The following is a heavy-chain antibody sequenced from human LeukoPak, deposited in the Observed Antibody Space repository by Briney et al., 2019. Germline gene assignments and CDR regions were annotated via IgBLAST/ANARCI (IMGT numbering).Heavy chain of an antibody. V-gene: IGHV7-4-1*02. J-gene: IGHJ6*02. CDR2: INTNTGNP. Sequence: GASVKVSCKASGYAFTDYTVNWVRQAPGQGLEWMGWINTNTGNPSYAQGFTGRLVFSLDTSVSTAYLQISSLKAEDIGVYYCARSYSSSWFGMDVWGQGTTVTVSS. D-gene: IGHD6-13*01. CDR3: ARSYSSSWFGMDV. CDR1: GYAFTDYT.